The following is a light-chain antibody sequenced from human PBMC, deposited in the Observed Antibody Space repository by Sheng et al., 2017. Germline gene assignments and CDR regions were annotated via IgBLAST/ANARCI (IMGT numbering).Light chain of an antibody. V-gene: IGLV4-69*01. CDR3: QTWGTGIGV. CDR1: SGHSNYA. Sequence: QLVLTQSPSASASLGASVKLTCTLSSGHSNYAIAWHQQQPEKGPRYLMKLDSDGSHSKGDGIPDRFSGSSSGAERYLTISRLQSEDEADYYCQTWGTGIGVFGGGTKLTV. J-gene: IGLJ2*01. CDR2: LDSDGSH.